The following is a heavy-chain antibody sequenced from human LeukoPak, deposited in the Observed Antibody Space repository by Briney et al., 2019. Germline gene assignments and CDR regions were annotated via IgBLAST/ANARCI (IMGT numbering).Heavy chain of an antibody. Sequence: PSETLSLTCTVSGYSISSGYYWGWIRQPPGKGLEWIGSIYHSGSTYYNPSLKSRVTISVDTSKNQFSLKLSSVTAADTAVYYCARVSATGLLGNEYDYWGQGTLVTVSS. CDR1: GYSISSGYY. V-gene: IGHV4-38-2*02. CDR3: ARVSATGLLGNEYDY. D-gene: IGHD3-22*01. J-gene: IGHJ4*02. CDR2: IYHSGST.